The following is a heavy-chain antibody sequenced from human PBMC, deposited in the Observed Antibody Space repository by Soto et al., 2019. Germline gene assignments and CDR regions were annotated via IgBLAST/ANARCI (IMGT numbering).Heavy chain of an antibody. CDR1: GFTFSNYG. Sequence: GGSLRLSCAASGFTFSNYGMHWVRQTPGKGLEYVSTISSNGGSTYYADSVKGRFTISRDNSKNTLYLQMSSLRAEDTAVYYCVKYYFDSSGYYGLNAFDIWGQGTMVTVSS. CDR3: VKYYFDSSGYYGLNAFDI. V-gene: IGHV3-64D*06. J-gene: IGHJ3*02. D-gene: IGHD3-22*01. CDR2: ISSNGGST.